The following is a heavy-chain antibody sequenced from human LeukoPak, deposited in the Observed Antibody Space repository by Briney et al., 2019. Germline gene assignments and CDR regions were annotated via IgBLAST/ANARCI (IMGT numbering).Heavy chain of an antibody. Sequence: PGESLKISCKDSGYMFTSYWIAWVRQVPGKGLEWMGIIYPGDSDTRYSPSFQGQVTISADKSISTAYLQWSSLKASGTAMYYCARHGGDKAPGDYWGQGTLVTVSS. CDR3: ARHGGDKAPGDY. J-gene: IGHJ4*02. D-gene: IGHD3-3*01. CDR1: GYMFTSYW. CDR2: IYPGDSDT. V-gene: IGHV5-51*01.